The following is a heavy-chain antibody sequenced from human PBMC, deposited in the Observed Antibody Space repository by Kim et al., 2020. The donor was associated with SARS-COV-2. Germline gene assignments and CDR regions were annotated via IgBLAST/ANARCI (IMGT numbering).Heavy chain of an antibody. V-gene: IGHV4-34*01. J-gene: IGHJ4*02. CDR2: ST. Sequence: STSYNPTLKGRVTISDDTSKNQLSLKLSSVTAADTAVYYCARGSARPFDYWGQGTLVTVSS. D-gene: IGHD6-6*01. CDR3: ARGSARPFDY.